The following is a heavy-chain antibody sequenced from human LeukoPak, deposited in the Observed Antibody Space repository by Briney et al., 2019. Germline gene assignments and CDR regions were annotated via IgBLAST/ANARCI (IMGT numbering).Heavy chain of an antibody. CDR1: GFNFRNFA. V-gene: IGHV3-23*01. D-gene: IGHD3-22*01. CDR3: AKVQGYSESSGYFRMNSRSYALSI. Sequence: GGSLRLSCAASGFNFRNFAMSWVRQAPGKGLEWVATITDGGDETFYTDSVRGRFTISRDNSKNTLFLRMNSLRAEDTAVYYCAKVQGYSESSGYFRMNSRSYALSIWGLGTVVTVSS. J-gene: IGHJ3*02. CDR2: ITDGGDET.